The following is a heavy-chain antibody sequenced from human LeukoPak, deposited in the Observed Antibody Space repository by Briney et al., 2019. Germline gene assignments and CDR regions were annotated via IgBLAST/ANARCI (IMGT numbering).Heavy chain of an antibody. J-gene: IGHJ4*02. Sequence: SETLSLTCAVYGGSFSGYYWSWIRQPPGKGLEWIGEINHSGSTNYNPSLKSRVTISVDTSKNQFSLKLSSVTAADTAVCYCARHANSGSWYYFDYWGQGTLVTVSS. V-gene: IGHV4-34*01. CDR2: INHSGST. D-gene: IGHD1-26*01. CDR1: GGSFSGYY. CDR3: ARHANSGSWYYFDY.